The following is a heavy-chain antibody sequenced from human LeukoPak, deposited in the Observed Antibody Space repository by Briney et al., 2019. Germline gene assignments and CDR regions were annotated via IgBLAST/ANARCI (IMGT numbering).Heavy chain of an antibody. J-gene: IGHJ4*02. CDR3: AKDTPLCYFDY. D-gene: IGHD3-16*01. V-gene: IGHV3-30*02. Sequence: GGSLRLSCAASGFTFSSYGMHWIRQAPGKGLEWVAFIRNDGSIIYNADSVKGRFTISRDNSKNTLYLQMNSLRADDTAVYYCAKDTPLCYFDYWGQGALVTVSS. CDR1: GFTFSSYG. CDR2: IRNDGSII.